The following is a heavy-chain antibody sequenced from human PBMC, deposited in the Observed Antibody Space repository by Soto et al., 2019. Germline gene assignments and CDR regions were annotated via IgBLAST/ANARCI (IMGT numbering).Heavy chain of an antibody. CDR2: ISYDGGDK. J-gene: IGHJ4*02. D-gene: IGHD3-22*01. CDR3: ARDGVVVKATSGYYFDY. Sequence: QVQLVESGGGVAQPGRSLRISCAASGFTFSTYTMHWVRQAPGKGLEWVALISYDGGDKFYADSVKGRFTLSRDTSQNTVFLQMNSLGPEATAIYSYARDGVVVKATSGYYFDYWGQGTLVTVSS. CDR1: GFTFSTYT. V-gene: IGHV3-30-3*01.